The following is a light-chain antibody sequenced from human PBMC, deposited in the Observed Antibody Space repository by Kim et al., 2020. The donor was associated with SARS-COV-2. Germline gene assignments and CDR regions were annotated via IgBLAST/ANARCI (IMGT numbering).Light chain of an antibody. V-gene: IGKV3D-15*01. CDR2: HAF. Sequence: LSPGERATLSCTASQSIGTDLAWYQQKPGQAPRLLSYHAFTRATGIPARISGSGSGTEFTLTISSLQSEDFAVYYCQQYNDWPLTFGGGTKVDIK. J-gene: IGKJ4*01. CDR1: QSIGTD. CDR3: QQYNDWPLT.